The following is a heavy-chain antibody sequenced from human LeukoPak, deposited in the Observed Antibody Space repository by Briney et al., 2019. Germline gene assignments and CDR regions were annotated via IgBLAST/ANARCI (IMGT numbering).Heavy chain of an antibody. CDR2: ISGSGCST. CDR3: AKDEGVVVVAASGAGFFDI. CDR1: GFTFSSYA. J-gene: IGHJ3*02. D-gene: IGHD2-15*01. Sequence: PGGSLRLSCAASGFTFSSYAMSWLRQAPGKGLEGVSAISGSGCSTYYADSVKGRFTISRDNSKNTLCLQMNSLRAEDTAVYYCAKDEGVVVVAASGAGFFDIWGQGTMVTVSS. V-gene: IGHV3-23*01.